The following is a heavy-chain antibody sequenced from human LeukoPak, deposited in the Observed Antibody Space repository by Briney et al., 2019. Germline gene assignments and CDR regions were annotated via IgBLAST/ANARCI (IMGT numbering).Heavy chain of an antibody. CDR1: GDSNSSYY. Sequence: SETLSLTCTVSGDSNSSYYWSWIRQPPGKGLEGMGYIYYSGSTHYNPSLKSRGNKSVDTSKNHLSLKVSSVTPADTAVDFCARRWSISWYFDYSGQRTLVTVSS. CDR3: ARRWSISWYFDY. CDR2: IYYSGST. J-gene: IGHJ4*02. D-gene: IGHD6-13*01. V-gene: IGHV4-59*08.